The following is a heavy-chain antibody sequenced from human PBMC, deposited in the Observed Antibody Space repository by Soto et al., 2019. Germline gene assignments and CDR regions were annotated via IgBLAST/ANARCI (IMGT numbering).Heavy chain of an antibody. J-gene: IGHJ4*02. CDR3: ARDTSVATPFLDY. D-gene: IGHD3-16*01. CDR2: ISAYNGNT. CDR1: GYRLTSYG. Sequence: ALVKGACKASGYRLTSYGSGWGRQAPGQGLEWMGWISAYNGNTNYAQKLQGRVTMTTDTSTSTAYMELRSLGSDDTAVYYCARDTSVATPFLDYWGQGTLVTVSS. V-gene: IGHV1-18*01.